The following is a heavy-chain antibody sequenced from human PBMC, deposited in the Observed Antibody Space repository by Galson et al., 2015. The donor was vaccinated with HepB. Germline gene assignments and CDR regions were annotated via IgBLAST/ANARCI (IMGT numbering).Heavy chain of an antibody. CDR1: GYTFTSYA. D-gene: IGHD6-13*01. Sequence: SVKVSCKASGYTFTSYAMHWVRQAPGQGLEWMGWISAYNGNTNYAQKLQGRVTMTTDTSTSTAYMELRSLRSDDTAVYYCARVNVLDSSSDYWGQGTLVTVSS. J-gene: IGHJ4*02. CDR2: ISAYNGNT. V-gene: IGHV1-18*01. CDR3: ARVNVLDSSSDY.